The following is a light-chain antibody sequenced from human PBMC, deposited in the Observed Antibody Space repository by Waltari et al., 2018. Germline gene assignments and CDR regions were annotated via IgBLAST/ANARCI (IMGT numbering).Light chain of an antibody. CDR1: QSQSKRY. V-gene: IGKV3-20*01. J-gene: IGKJ2*01. Sequence: VLTQSPDTVSLSPGEPATLSCRASQSQSKRYLTWYQQKAGQAPRLLISGASSRAAGIPYRFSGSGSGTDFTLTISRLEPEDSAVYYCQQYGSSVLYTFGQGTKLEIK. CDR3: QQYGSSVLYT. CDR2: GAS.